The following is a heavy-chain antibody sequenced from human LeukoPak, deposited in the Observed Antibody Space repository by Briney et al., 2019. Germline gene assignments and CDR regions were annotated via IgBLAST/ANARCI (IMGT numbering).Heavy chain of an antibody. Sequence: SETLSLTCTVSGGSVSSGSYFWSWIRQPPGKGLEWIGYIYYSGSTNYNPSLKSRVTISADTSKSQFSLKLSSVTAADTAVYYCARGSLTGRVVYLDYWGQGTLVTVSS. CDR3: ARGSLTGRVVYLDY. V-gene: IGHV4-61*01. D-gene: IGHD3-9*01. J-gene: IGHJ4*02. CDR1: GGSVSSGSYF. CDR2: IYYSGST.